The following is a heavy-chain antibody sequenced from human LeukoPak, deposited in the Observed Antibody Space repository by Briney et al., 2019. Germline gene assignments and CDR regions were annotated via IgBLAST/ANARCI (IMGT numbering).Heavy chain of an antibody. Sequence: SQTLSLTCTVSGGSISSGDYYWSWIRQPPGKGLEWIGYIYYSGSTYYNPSLKSRVTISVDTSKNQFSLKLSSVTAADTAVYYCAADLGSSWYYYGMDVWGKGTTVTVFS. CDR3: AADLGSSWYYYGMDV. CDR1: GGSISSGDYY. J-gene: IGHJ6*04. CDR2: IYYSGST. V-gene: IGHV4-30-4*01. D-gene: IGHD6-13*01.